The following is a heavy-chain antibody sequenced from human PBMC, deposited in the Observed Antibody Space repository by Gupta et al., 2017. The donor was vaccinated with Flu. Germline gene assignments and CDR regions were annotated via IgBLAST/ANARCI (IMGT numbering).Heavy chain of an antibody. D-gene: IGHD6-19*01. J-gene: IGHJ4*02. CDR2: ISGSGGST. V-gene: IGHV3-23*01. CDR3: AKDQHLSSGWSTFDY. CDR1: GLTFSSYA. Sequence: EVQLLESGGGLVQPGGSRRLSCAASGLTFSSYAMSWVRQAPGKGLEWVSAISGSGGSTYYADSVKGRFTITRDNSKNTLYLQMNSLRAEDAAVYYCAKDQHLSSGWSTFDYWGQGTRGTVSS.